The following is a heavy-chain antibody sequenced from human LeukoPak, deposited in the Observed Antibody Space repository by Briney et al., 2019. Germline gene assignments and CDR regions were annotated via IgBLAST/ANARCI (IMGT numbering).Heavy chain of an antibody. CDR2: INSDGNTT. CDR3: AREQITGDSRYFDY. D-gene: IGHD1-20*01. J-gene: IGHJ4*02. Sequence: PGGSLRLSSAASGFTFSSYWMHWVRQVPGKGLVWVSRINSDGNTTTYADSVKGRFTISRDNAKNTLYLQMNSLRAEAAAVYYCAREQITGDSRYFDYRGQRTLVTVSS. CDR1: GFTFSSYW. V-gene: IGHV3-74*01.